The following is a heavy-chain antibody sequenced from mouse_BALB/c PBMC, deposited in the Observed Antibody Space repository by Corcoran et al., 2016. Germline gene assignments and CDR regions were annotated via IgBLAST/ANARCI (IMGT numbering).Heavy chain of an antibody. CDR2: ILPGSGST. D-gene: IGHD2-1*01. CDR1: GYTFRSYW. Sequence: QVQLQQSGAELMKPGASVKISCKATGYTFRSYWIEWVKQRPGHGLEWIGEILPGSGSTNYNEKFKGKATFTADTSSNTAYMQLSSLTSEDSAVYYCAAYGNYDAMDYWGQGTSVTVSS. J-gene: IGHJ4*01. CDR3: AAYGNYDAMDY. V-gene: IGHV1-9*01.